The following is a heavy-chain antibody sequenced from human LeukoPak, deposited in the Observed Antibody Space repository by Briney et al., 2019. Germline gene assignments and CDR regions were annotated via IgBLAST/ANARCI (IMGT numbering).Heavy chain of an antibody. Sequence: GGSLRLSCATSGFTFSIHSMNWVRQAPGKGLEWISSISAGGDGASYADSVKGRFTISRDNAKNLLYLQINSLRAEDKAMYYCGKETYCSSPTCPRAWGEGTLVHVCS. CDR3: GKETYCSSPTCPRA. J-gene: IGHJ4*02. CDR2: ISAGGDGA. CDR1: GFTFSIHS. D-gene: IGHD2-2*01. V-gene: IGHV3-23*01.